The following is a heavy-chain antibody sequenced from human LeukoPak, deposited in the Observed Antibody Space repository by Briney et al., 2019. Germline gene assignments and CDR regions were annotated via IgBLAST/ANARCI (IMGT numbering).Heavy chain of an antibody. D-gene: IGHD3-10*01. CDR3: ARQVSVSGLSLPDY. V-gene: IGHV4-39*01. J-gene: IGHJ4*02. CDR1: GDSIRSGPSY. Sequence: SETLSLTCTVSGDSIRSGPSYCGWIRQSPGKGLEWIGSISFSGNTYFSPSLKSRVTISVDTSKNQFSLKLSSVTAADTALYFCARQVSVSGLSLPDYWGQGTLVTVSS. CDR2: ISFSGNT.